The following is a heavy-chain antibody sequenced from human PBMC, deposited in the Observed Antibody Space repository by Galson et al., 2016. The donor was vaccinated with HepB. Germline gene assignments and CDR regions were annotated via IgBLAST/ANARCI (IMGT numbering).Heavy chain of an antibody. CDR1: GFTFSSYA. J-gene: IGHJ4*02. CDR2: ISAGGGST. Sequence: SLRLSCAASGFTFSSYAMSWVRQAPGKGLEWVSVISAGGGSTYYGDSVEGRFTISRDNSKNTLYPQMNSLRADDTALYYCAKAKGSCSGGSCGSFEYWGQGTLLTVSS. D-gene: IGHD2-15*01. CDR3: AKAKGSCSGGSCGSFEY. V-gene: IGHV3-23*01.